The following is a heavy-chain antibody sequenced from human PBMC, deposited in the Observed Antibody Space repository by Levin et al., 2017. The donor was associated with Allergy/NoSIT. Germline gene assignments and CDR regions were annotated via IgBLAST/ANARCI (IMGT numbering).Heavy chain of an antibody. CDR3: ARDLGYADNYFYYGMDV. Sequence: PSETLSLTCTVSGGSISSYYWSWIRQPPGKGLEWIGYIYYSGSTNYNPSLKSRVTISVDTSKNQFSLKLSSVTAADTAVYYCARDLGYADNYFYYGMDVWGQGTTVTVSS. J-gene: IGHJ6*02. V-gene: IGHV4-59*01. D-gene: IGHD2-2*01. CDR1: GGSISSYY. CDR2: IYYSGST.